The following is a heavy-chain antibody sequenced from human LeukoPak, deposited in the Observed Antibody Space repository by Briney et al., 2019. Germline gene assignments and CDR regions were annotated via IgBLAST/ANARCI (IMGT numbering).Heavy chain of an antibody. V-gene: IGHV3-30-3*01. CDR2: ISYDGSNK. CDR1: GFTFSSYA. J-gene: IGHJ5*02. CDR3: ARDPYHYGSGTPWNWWFDP. Sequence: GRSLRLSCAASGFTFSSYAMHWVRQAPGKGLEWVAVISYDGSNKYYADSVKGRFTISRDNSKNTLYLQMNSLRAEDTAVYYCARDPYHYGSGTPWNWWFDPWGQGTLVTVSS. D-gene: IGHD3-10*01.